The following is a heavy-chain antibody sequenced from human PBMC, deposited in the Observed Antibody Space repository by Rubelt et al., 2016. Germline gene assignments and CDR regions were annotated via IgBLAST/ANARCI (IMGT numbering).Heavy chain of an antibody. CDR3: ARRNVLVTASPIDY. CDR2: IYYSGST. CDR1: GGSFSGYY. J-gene: IGHJ4*02. D-gene: IGHD2-21*02. Sequence: QVQLQQWGAGLLKPSETLSLTCAVYGGSFSGYYWSWIRQPPGKGLEWSGSIYYSGSTYYNQSLKSRVSISVDTSKNQFSLSLSSVTAADTAMYYCARRNVLVTASPIDYWGQGTLVTVSS. V-gene: IGHV4-34*01.